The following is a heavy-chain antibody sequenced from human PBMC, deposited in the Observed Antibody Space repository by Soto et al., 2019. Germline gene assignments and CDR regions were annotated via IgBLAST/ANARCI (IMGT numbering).Heavy chain of an antibody. CDR1: GFTFSSYG. D-gene: IGHD1-1*01. Sequence: QVQLVESGGGVVQPGRSLRLSCAASGFTFSSYGMHWVRQAPGKGLEWVAVIWYDGSNKYYADSVKGRFTISRDNSKNTLYLQMNSLRAEDTAVYYCERDARERRYSFDYWGQGTLVTVSS. CDR3: ERDARERRYSFDY. V-gene: IGHV3-33*01. J-gene: IGHJ4*02. CDR2: IWYDGSNK.